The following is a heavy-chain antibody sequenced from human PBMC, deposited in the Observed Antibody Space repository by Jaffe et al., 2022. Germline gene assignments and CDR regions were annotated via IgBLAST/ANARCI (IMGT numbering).Heavy chain of an antibody. D-gene: IGHD5-18*01. V-gene: IGHV3-23*01. J-gene: IGHJ5*02. CDR2: ISGSGGST. CDR1: GFTFSSYA. Sequence: EVQLLESGGGLVQPGGSLRLSCAASGFTFSSYAMSWVRQAPGKGLEWVSAISGSGGSTYYADSVKGRFTISRDNSKNTLYLQMNSLRAEDTAVYYCAKVGDVDTAMVTGDAWFDPWGQGTLVTVSS. CDR3: AKVGDVDTAMVTGDAWFDP.